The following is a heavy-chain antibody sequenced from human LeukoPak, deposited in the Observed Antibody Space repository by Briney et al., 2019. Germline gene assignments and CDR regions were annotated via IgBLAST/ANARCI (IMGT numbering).Heavy chain of an antibody. J-gene: IGHJ4*02. V-gene: IGHV5-51*01. Sequence: GESLKISCRSSGYSFTYWIGWVRQMPGKGLEWMGIIYSGDSHTKYSPSFQGRVTISADNSISTAYLQWSSLEASDTAMYYCASARHGDYVWDYWGQGTLVTVSS. D-gene: IGHD4-17*01. CDR3: ASARHGDYVWDY. CDR2: IYSGDSHT. CDR1: GYSFTYW.